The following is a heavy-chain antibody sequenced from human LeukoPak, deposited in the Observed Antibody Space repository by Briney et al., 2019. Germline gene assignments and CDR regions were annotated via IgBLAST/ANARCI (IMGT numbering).Heavy chain of an antibody. CDR2: INHSGST. D-gene: IGHD6-19*01. CDR3: ARGRGIAVAGKSGHGY. V-gene: IGHV4-34*01. J-gene: IGHJ4*02. Sequence: SETLSLTCAVYGGSFSGYHWNWIRQPPGKGLEWIGEINHSGSTNYNPSLKSRLTILVDTSKNQFSLKLSSVTAADTAVYYCARGRGIAVAGKSGHGYWGQGTLVTVSS. CDR1: GGSFSGYH.